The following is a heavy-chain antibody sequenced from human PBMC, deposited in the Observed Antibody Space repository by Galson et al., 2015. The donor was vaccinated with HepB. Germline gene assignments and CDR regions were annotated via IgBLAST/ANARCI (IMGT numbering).Heavy chain of an antibody. Sequence: SLRLSCAASGFTFSSYAMHWVRQAPGKGLEWVAVISYDGSNKYYADSVKGRFTISRDNSKNTLYLQMNSLRAEDTAVYYCARAGWGSSWYDYYYGIDVWGQGTTVTVSS. CDR2: ISYDGSNK. CDR1: GFTFSSYA. J-gene: IGHJ6*02. CDR3: ARAGWGSSWYDYYYGIDV. D-gene: IGHD6-13*01. V-gene: IGHV3-30*04.